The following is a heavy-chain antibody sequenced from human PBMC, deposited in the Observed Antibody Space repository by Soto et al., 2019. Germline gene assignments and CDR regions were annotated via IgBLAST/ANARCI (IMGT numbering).Heavy chain of an antibody. CDR3: ARGGGGLYCSGGSCYEDRTKNVFDI. CDR2: ISAYNGNT. Sequence: ASVQGSCKASGYTFPSYGISWVRQAPGQGLEWMGWISAYNGNTNYAQKLQGRVTMTTDTSTSTAYMELRSLRSDETAVYYCARGGGGLYCSGGSCYEDRTKNVFDIGGQGKMVPVSS. D-gene: IGHD2-15*01. CDR1: GYTFPSYG. V-gene: IGHV1-18*01. J-gene: IGHJ3*02.